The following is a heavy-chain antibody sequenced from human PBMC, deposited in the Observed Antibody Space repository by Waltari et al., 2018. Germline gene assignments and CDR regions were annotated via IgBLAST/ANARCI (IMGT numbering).Heavy chain of an antibody. CDR3: ARTGLTFHHDSSTSIDY. CDR1: GGSFRDYY. V-gene: IGHV4-34*02. J-gene: IGHJ4*02. CDR2: INHSGST. D-gene: IGHD3-22*01. Sequence: QVQLQQWGAGLLKPSETLSLTCAVYGGSFRDYYWSWSRQPPGKGLEWIGEINHSGSTNYNPSLRSRVTISVDTSKSQFSLKLTSVTAADTAVYFCARTGLTFHHDSSTSIDYWGQGTVVTVSS.